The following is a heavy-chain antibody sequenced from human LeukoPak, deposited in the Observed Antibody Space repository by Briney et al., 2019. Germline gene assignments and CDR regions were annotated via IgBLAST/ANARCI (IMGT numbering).Heavy chain of an antibody. Sequence: GGSLRLSCAASGFTFSSYGMHWVRQAPGKGLEWVAVISYDGSNKYYADSVKGRFTISRDNSKNTLYLQMNSLKTEDTAVYYCTSGGWFDYWGQGTLVTVSS. J-gene: IGHJ4*02. CDR1: GFTFSSYG. CDR2: ISYDGSNK. CDR3: TSGGWFDY. V-gene: IGHV3-30*03. D-gene: IGHD6-19*01.